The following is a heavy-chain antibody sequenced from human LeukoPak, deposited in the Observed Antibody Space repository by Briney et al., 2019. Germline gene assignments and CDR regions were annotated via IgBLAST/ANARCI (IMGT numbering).Heavy chain of an antibody. D-gene: IGHD2-15*01. CDR1: GGSINNYY. CDR2: FYTRGST. Sequence: SETLSLTCTVSGGSINNYYWSWIRQPAGKGLEWIGRFYTRGSTNYNPSLKSRVTMSVDTSKNQFSLKLSSVTAADTAVYYCARGRYCSADICSGGDAFDIWGQGTMVSVSS. V-gene: IGHV4-4*07. J-gene: IGHJ3*02. CDR3: ARGRYCSADICSGGDAFDI.